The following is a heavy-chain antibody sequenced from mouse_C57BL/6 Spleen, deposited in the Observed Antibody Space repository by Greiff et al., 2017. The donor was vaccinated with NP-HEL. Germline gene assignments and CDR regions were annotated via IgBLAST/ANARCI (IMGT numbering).Heavy chain of an antibody. CDR2: INPNYGTT. D-gene: IGHD1-1*01. Sequence: EVQGVESGPELVKPGASVKISCKASGYSFTDYNMNWVKQSNGKSLEWIGVINPNYGTTSYNQKFKAKATLTVDQSSSTAYMQLNSLTSEDSAVYYCARSITVVAPYAMDYWGQGTSVTVSS. J-gene: IGHJ4*01. CDR3: ARSITVVAPYAMDY. CDR1: GYSFTDYN. V-gene: IGHV1-39*01.